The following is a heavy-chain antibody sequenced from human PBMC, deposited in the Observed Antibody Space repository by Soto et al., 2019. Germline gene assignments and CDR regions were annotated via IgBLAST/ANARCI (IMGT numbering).Heavy chain of an antibody. CDR1: GASLMKYY. D-gene: IGHD3-9*01. V-gene: IGHV4-4*09. J-gene: IGHJ4*02. CDR3: ASYYNILTGDYSFHF. Sequence: SETLSLTCSCSGASLMKYYWGLIREPPGEGLEWIGYKYSSGTRHNTPSLKKRLTRSLDTSKNQFSLKLNAVTAADTAVYYCASYYNILTGDYSFHFCGQGTLVTVSS. CDR2: KYSSGTR.